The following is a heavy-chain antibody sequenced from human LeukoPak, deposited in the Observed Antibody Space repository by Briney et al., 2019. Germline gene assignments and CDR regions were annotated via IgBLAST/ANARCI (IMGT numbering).Heavy chain of an antibody. Sequence: SVTVSFKASGGTFSSYAISWVRQAPGQGLEWMGGIIPIFGTANYAQKFQGRVTITADESTSTAYMELSSLRSEDTAVYYCARDYKADYYYGMDVWGQGTTVTVSS. CDR1: GGTFSSYA. D-gene: IGHD3-10*01. CDR2: IIPIFGTA. CDR3: ARDYKADYYYGMDV. J-gene: IGHJ6*02. V-gene: IGHV1-69*13.